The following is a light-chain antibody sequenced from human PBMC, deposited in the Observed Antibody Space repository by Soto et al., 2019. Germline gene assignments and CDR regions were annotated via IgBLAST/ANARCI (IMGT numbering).Light chain of an antibody. V-gene: IGKV1-5*03. J-gene: IGKJ1*01. Sequence: DIQMTQSPSTLSASVGDRVTITCRASQSINNWLAWYQQKPGNAPKLLIYTASNLESGVPSRFSGSGSGTEFTLTISSLQPDDFATYYCQQYNSLWTFGQWTRVEIK. CDR2: TAS. CDR3: QQYNSLWT. CDR1: QSINNW.